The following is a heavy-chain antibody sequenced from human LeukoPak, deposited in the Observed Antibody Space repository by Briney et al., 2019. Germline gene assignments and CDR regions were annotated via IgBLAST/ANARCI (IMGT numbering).Heavy chain of an antibody. D-gene: IGHD3-3*01. CDR1: GFTFSSYG. V-gene: IGHV3-30*02. CDR3: AKDSTIFGVVILALEV. J-gene: IGHJ6*04. CDR2: IRYDGSNK. Sequence: PGGSLRLSCAASGFTFSSYGMHWVRQAPGKGLEWVAFIRYDGSNKYYADSVKGRFTISRDNSKNTLYLQMNSLRAEDTAVYYCAKDSTIFGVVILALEVWGKGTTVTVSS.